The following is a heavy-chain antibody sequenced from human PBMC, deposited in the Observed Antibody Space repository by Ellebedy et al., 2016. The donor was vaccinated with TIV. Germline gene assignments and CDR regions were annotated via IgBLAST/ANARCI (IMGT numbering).Heavy chain of an antibody. J-gene: IGHJ5*02. D-gene: IGHD6-6*01. V-gene: IGHV1-18*01. CDR3: ARCQQLVWNWFDP. CDR2: ISAYDGNT. Sequence: ASVKVSCXASGYTFTSYGISWVRQAPGQGLEWMGWISAYDGNTKYAQRLQGRVTMTTDTATSTAYMELRSLRSDDTAVYYCARCQQLVWNWFDPWGQGTLVTVSS. CDR1: GYTFTSYG.